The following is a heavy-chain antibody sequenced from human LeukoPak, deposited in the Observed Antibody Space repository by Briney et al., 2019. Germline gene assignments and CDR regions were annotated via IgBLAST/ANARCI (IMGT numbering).Heavy chain of an antibody. V-gene: IGHV3-21*01. CDR2: ISSSSSYI. D-gene: IGHD2-2*01. CDR3: ARAPKFDIVVVPAAKIFDY. J-gene: IGHJ4*02. CDR1: GFTFSSYR. Sequence: PGGSLILSCAASGFTFSSYRMNWVLQAPGKGLEWVSSISSSSSYIYYADSVKGRFTISRDNAKNSLYLQMNSLRAEDTAVYYCARAPKFDIVVVPAAKIFDYWGQGTLVTVSS.